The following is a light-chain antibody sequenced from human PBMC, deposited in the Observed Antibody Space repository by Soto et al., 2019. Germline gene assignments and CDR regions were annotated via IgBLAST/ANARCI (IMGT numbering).Light chain of an antibody. CDR1: SSDVGAHDF. CDR3: NSYTLSKTVI. CDR2: EVT. Sequence: QSALTQPASVSGSPGQSITISCSGTSSDVGAHDFVSWYHHIPDNAPKVIIFEVTKRPSGVSDRFAGSKTGNTASLTISVLQAEDEADYYCNSYTLSKTVIFGGGTKLTVL. V-gene: IGLV2-14*01. J-gene: IGLJ2*01.